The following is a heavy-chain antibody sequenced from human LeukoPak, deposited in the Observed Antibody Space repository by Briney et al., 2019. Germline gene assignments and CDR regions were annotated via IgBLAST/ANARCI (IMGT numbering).Heavy chain of an antibody. CDR3: ARRTTVVTPEGYYGMDV. CDR2: IYYDGGT. Sequence: SETLSLTCAVSGGSISNSSYYWGWIRQPPGKGLEWIGNIYYDGGTYYNPSLKSRVTISVDTSKNQFSLKLSSVAAADTAVYYCARRTTVVTPEGYYGMDVWGQGTTVTVSS. V-gene: IGHV4-39*01. J-gene: IGHJ6*02. CDR1: GGSISNSSYY. D-gene: IGHD4-23*01.